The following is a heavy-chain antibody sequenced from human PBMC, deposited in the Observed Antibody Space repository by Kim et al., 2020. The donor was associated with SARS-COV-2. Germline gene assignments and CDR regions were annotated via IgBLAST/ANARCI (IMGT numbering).Heavy chain of an antibody. CDR1: GGSISSSNW. J-gene: IGHJ5*02. CDR2: IYHSGST. Sequence: SETLSLTCAVSGGSISSSNWWSWVRQPPGKGLEWIGEIYHSGSTNYNPSPKIRVTISVDKSKNQFSLKLSSVTAADTAVYYCARGKTRITIFGVVISPQNWFDPWGQGTLVTVSS. V-gene: IGHV4-4*02. CDR3: ARGKTRITIFGVVISPQNWFDP. D-gene: IGHD3-3*01.